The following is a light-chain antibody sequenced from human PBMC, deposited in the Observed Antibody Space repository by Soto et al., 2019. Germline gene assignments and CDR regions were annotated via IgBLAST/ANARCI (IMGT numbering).Light chain of an antibody. J-gene: IGKJ2*01. CDR1: QSVSSSY. CDR2: GAS. CDR3: QQYGSSPGT. Sequence: EIVLTQSPGTLSLSPGERATLSCRASQSVSSSYLAWYQQKPGEAPRLLIYGASSRATGIPDRFSGSGSGTDFTLTISRLDPADFAVYYCQQYGSSPGTFGQGTKLEIK. V-gene: IGKV3-20*01.